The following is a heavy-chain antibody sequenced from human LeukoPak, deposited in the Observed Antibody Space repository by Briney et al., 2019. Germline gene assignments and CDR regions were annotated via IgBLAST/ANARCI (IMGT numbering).Heavy chain of an antibody. Sequence: PAGSLRLSCAASGFTFSSYWMSWVRQAPGKGLEWVANIKQDGSEKYYVDSVKGRFTISRDNAKNSLYLQMNSLRAEDTAVYYCAREQGYCSSTSCLYYYYYYMDVWGKGTTVTVSS. J-gene: IGHJ6*03. CDR1: GFTFSSYW. D-gene: IGHD2-2*01. V-gene: IGHV3-7*01. CDR2: IKQDGSEK. CDR3: AREQGYCSSTSCLYYYYYYMDV.